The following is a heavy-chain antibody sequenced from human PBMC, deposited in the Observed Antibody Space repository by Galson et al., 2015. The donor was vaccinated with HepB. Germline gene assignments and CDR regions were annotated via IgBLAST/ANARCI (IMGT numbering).Heavy chain of an antibody. Sequence: SLRLSCAASGFTFSSYWMSWVRQAPGKGLEWVANIKQDGSEKYYVDSVKGRFTFSRDNAKNSLYLQMSSLKASDTAMYYCARLDFYVLRYFDWGQGTLVTVSS. V-gene: IGHV3-7*03. CDR3: ARLDFYVLRYFD. D-gene: IGHD3-9*01. J-gene: IGHJ4*02. CDR1: GFTFSSYW. CDR2: IKQDGSEK.